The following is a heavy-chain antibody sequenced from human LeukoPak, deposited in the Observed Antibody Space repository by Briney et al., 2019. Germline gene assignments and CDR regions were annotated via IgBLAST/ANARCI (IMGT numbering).Heavy chain of an antibody. V-gene: IGHV3-7*01. D-gene: IGHD1-14*01. J-gene: IGHJ1*01. CDR2: IKEDGSEK. CDR1: GFTFSSSW. CDR3: ARDRYFQY. Sequence: PGGSLRLSCAASGFTFSSSWMSWVRQAPGKGLEWVANIKEDGSEKHYVDSVKGRFTTSRENAKNSLHLQMNSLRAEDTAVYYCARDRYFQYWGQGTLVTVSS.